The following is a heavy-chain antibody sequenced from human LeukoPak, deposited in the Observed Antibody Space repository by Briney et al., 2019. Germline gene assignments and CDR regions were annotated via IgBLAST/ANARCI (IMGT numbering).Heavy chain of an antibody. CDR2: IYHSGST. CDR3: ARGGAARLHFQN. Sequence: SETLSLTCTVSGGSISSGDYYWNWIRQPPGKGLEWIGYIYHSGSTNYNPSLQSRVTISVDTSKNQFSLNLNSVTAADTAVYYCARGGAARLHFQNWGQGTLVTVSS. D-gene: IGHD6-6*01. CDR1: GGSISSGDYY. J-gene: IGHJ1*01. V-gene: IGHV4-61*08.